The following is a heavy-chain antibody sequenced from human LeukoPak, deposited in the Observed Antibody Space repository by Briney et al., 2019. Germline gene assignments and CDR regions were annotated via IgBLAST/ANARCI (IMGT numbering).Heavy chain of an antibody. CDR3: AKDRGGSSQLGDAFDV. CDR1: GYTFTGYY. CDR2: INPNSGGT. Sequence: ASVKVSCKASGYTFTGYYMHWVRQAPGQGLEWMGWINPNSGGTNYAQKFQGRVTMTRDTSISTAYMELSRLRSDDTAVYYCAKDRGGSSQLGDAFDVWGHGTMVTVSS. V-gene: IGHV1-2*02. J-gene: IGHJ3*01. D-gene: IGHD2-15*01.